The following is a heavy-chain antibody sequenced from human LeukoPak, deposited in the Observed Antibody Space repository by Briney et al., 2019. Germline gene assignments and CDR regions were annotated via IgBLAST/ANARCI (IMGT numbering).Heavy chain of an antibody. Sequence: GGSLRLSCAASGFTFSSYGMHWVRQAPGKGLEWVAVICYDGSNKYYADSVKGRFTISRDNSKNTLYLQMNSLRAEDTAVYYCASDLQRMIVVVNDAFDIWGQGTMVTVSS. V-gene: IGHV3-33*01. D-gene: IGHD3-22*01. CDR3: ASDLQRMIVVVNDAFDI. CDR2: ICYDGSNK. J-gene: IGHJ3*02. CDR1: GFTFSSYG.